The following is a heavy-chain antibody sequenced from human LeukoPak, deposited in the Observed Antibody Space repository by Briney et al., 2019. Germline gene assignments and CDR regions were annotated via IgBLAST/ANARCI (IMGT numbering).Heavy chain of an antibody. D-gene: IGHD4-17*01. CDR1: GFTFSSYG. J-gene: IGHJ4*02. V-gene: IGHV3-30*18. CDR3: AKINDYGDYYFDY. Sequence: GGSLRLSCAASGFTFSSYGMHWVRQAPGKGLEWVAVISYDGSNKYYADSVKGRFTISRDNSKNTLYLQMNSLRAEDTAVYYCAKINDYGDYYFDYWGQGTLVTVSS. CDR2: ISYDGSNK.